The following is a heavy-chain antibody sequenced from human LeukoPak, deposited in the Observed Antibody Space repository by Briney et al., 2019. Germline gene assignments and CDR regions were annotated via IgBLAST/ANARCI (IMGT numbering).Heavy chain of an antibody. V-gene: IGHV4-59*12. CDR2: IYHSGST. CDR3: ARAVGTSRNFFDY. CDR1: GGSFISYY. D-gene: IGHD4-23*01. Sequence: SETLSLTCTVSGGSFISYYWSWIRQPPGKGLECIGSIYHSGSTYYNPSLKSRVTISVDTSKNQFSLNLSSVTAADTAMYYCARAVGTSRNFFDYWGQGTLVTASS. J-gene: IGHJ4*02.